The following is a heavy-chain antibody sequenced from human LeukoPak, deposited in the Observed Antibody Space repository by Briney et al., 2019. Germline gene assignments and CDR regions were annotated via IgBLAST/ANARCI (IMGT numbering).Heavy chain of an antibody. D-gene: IGHD2-8*01. CDR3: AKDRSSYCTNGVCDWFDP. CDR1: GFTFSSYG. J-gene: IGHJ5*02. V-gene: IGHV3-33*06. Sequence: GGSLRLSCAASGFTFSSYGMHWVRQAPGKGLEWVAVIWYDGSNKYYADSVRSRFTISRDNSKNTLYLQMNSLRAEDTAVYYCAKDRSSYCTNGVCDWFDPWGQGTLVTVSS. CDR2: IWYDGSNK.